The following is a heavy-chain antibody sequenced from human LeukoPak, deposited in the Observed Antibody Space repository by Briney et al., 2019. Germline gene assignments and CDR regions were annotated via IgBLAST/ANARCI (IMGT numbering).Heavy chain of an antibody. CDR2: IYSGGST. D-gene: IGHD5-18*01. V-gene: IGHV3-53*05. CDR1: GFTVSSNY. CDR3: AKSLGYSYGLFDY. J-gene: IGHJ4*02. Sequence: RSGGSLRLSCAASGFTVSSNYMSWVRQAPGKGLEWVSVIYSGGSTYYADSVKGRFTISRDNAKNSLYLQMNSLRAEDTALYYCAKSLGYSYGLFDYWGQGTLVTVSS.